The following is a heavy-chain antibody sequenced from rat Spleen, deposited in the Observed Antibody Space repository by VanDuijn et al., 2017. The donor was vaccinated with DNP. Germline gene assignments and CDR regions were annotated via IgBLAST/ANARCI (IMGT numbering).Heavy chain of an antibody. V-gene: IGHV4-2*01. CDR3: AKGPNYGGYADYFDY. Sequence: EVQLVESGGGLVQPGRSLKLSCVASGFNFNDYWMGWVRQAPGKGLEWIGEINKDSTTINYNPSLKDKFTISRDNAQNTLYLQMRTLGSEDTAVYYCAKGPNYGGYADYFDYWGQGVMVTVSS. CDR1: GFNFNDYW. J-gene: IGHJ2*01. D-gene: IGHD1-11*01. CDR2: INKDSTTI.